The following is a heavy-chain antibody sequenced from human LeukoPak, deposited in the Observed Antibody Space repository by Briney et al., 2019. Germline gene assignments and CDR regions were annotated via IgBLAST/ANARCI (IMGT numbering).Heavy chain of an antibody. D-gene: IGHD6-19*01. CDR1: GGSISSGGYS. V-gene: IGHV4-30-4*07. CDR2: IYYSGST. CDR3: ARGLAVAWTDY. Sequence: PSETLSLTCAVSGGSISSGGYSWSWIRQPPGKGLEWIGYIYYSGSTYYNPSLKSRVTISVDKSKNQFSLKLSSVTAADTAVYYCARGLAVAWTDYWGQGTLVTVSS. J-gene: IGHJ4*02.